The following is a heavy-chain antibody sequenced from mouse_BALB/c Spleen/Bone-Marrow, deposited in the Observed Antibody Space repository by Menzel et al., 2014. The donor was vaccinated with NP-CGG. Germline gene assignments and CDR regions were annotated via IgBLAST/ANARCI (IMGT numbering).Heavy chain of an antibody. CDR1: GYAFTNYL. Sequence: QVQLQQSGTELVRPGTSVKVSCEASGYAFTNYLIEWVKQRPGQGLEWIGVINPGSGDTSYNEKFRGKATLTADKSSSTAYMQLSSLTSDDSAVYFCARNANWLFVYWGQGTLVTVSA. J-gene: IGHJ3*01. CDR2: INPGSGDT. D-gene: IGHD4-1*01. CDR3: ARNANWLFVY. V-gene: IGHV1-54*01.